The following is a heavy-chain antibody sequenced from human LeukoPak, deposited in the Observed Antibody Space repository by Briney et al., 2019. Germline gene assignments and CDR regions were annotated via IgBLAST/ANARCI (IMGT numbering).Heavy chain of an antibody. CDR2: INPNSGGT. CDR1: GYTFTGYY. D-gene: IGHD3-10*01. CDR3: AREEDYGSGSYSYGMDV. Sequence: ASVKVSCKASGYTFTGYYMHWVRQAPGQGLEWMGWINPNSGGTNYAQKFQGWVTMTRDTSISTAYMELSRLRSDDTAVYYCAREEDYGSGSYSYGMDVWGKGTTVTVSS. V-gene: IGHV1-2*04. J-gene: IGHJ6*04.